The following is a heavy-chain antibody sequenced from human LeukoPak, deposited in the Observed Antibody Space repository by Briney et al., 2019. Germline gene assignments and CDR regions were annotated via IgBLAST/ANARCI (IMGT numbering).Heavy chain of an antibody. CDR1: GGSFSGYY. Sequence: SETLSLTCAVYGGSFSGYYWSWIRQPPGKGLEWIGEINHSGSTNYNPSLKSRVTISVDTSKNQFSLELSSVTAADTAVYYCARAPRSGDYVWGSYRYPSYFDYWGQGTLVTVSS. CDR2: INHSGST. V-gene: IGHV4-34*01. D-gene: IGHD3-16*02. J-gene: IGHJ4*02. CDR3: ARAPRSGDYVWGSYRYPSYFDY.